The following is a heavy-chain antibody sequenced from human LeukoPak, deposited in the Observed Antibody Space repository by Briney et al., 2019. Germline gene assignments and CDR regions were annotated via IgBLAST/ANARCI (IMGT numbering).Heavy chain of an antibody. CDR2: IYYSGNT. J-gene: IGHJ4*02. D-gene: IGHD3-9*01. Sequence: SQTLALTCTVSGGSISSGDYYWSWIRQPPGKGLEWIGHIYYSGNTYYNPSLKSRVTISVDTSKNQFSLKLSSVTAADTAVYYCARAYDILTGPGAYYFDYWGQGTLVTVSS. V-gene: IGHV4-30-4*01. CDR1: GGSISSGDYY. CDR3: ARAYDILTGPGAYYFDY.